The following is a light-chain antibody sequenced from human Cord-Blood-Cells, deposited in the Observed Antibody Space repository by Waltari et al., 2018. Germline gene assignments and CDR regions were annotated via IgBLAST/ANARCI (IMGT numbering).Light chain of an antibody. Sequence: EIVMTPSPATLSVSPGERATLSCRASQSVSSNLAWYQQKPGQAPRLLIYGASTRATGIPARFSGSGSGTEFTLTISSLQSEDFAVYYCQQYNNWPEWTFGQGTKVEIK. V-gene: IGKV3-15*01. CDR2: GAS. J-gene: IGKJ1*01. CDR1: QSVSSN. CDR3: QQYNNWPEWT.